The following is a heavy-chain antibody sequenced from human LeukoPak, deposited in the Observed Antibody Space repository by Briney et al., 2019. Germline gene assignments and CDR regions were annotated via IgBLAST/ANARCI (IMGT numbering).Heavy chain of an antibody. J-gene: IGHJ4*02. V-gene: IGHV4-59*12. CDR1: GGSISSYY. Sequence: SETLSLTCTVSGGSISSYYWSWIRQPPGKGLEWIGYIYYSGSTNYNPSLKSRVTISVDTSKYQFSLKMSSVTAADTAVYYCVRDVSQRRHFDYWGQGTLVTGSS. D-gene: IGHD1-1*01. CDR3: VRDVSQRRHFDY. CDR2: IYYSGST.